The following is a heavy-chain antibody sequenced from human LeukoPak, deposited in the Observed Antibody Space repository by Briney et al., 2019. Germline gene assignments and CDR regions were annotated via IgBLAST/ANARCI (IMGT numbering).Heavy chain of an antibody. CDR3: ARGHWGLDY. D-gene: IGHD7-27*01. V-gene: IGHV3-11*01. CDR1: GFTFSDNY. J-gene: IGHJ4*02. Sequence: GGSLRLSCAASGFTFSDNYMTWIRQAPGKGLEWVSYISSGGHIIEYADSVKGRFTLSRDNAKDSLCLQMNSLRAEDTAVYYCARGHWGLDYWGQGILVTVSS. CDR2: ISSGGHII.